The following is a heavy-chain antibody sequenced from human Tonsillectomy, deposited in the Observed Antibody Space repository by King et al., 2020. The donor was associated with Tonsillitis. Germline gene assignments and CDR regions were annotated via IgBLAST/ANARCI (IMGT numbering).Heavy chain of an antibody. D-gene: IGHD2-2*01. Sequence: MQLQESGPGLVKPSQTLSLTCTVSGGSVSSGGYCWSWIRQHPGKGLEWIGYMYNSGSTDYNPSLKSRVTISVDTSKNQFSLKLSSVTAADTAVYYCARVVLAAPRSYYYYGMDVWGQGTTVTVSS. CDR3: ARVVLAAPRSYYYYGMDV. V-gene: IGHV4-31*03. CDR2: MYNSGST. CDR1: GGSVSSGGYC. J-gene: IGHJ6*02.